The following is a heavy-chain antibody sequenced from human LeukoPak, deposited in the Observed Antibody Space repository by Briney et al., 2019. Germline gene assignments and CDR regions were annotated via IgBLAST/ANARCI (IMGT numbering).Heavy chain of an antibody. J-gene: IGHJ6*03. CDR2: ISSSSSTI. Sequence: GGSLRLSCAASGFTFSSYSMNWVRQAPGKGLEWVSYISSSSSTIYYADSVKGRFTISRDNAKNSLYLQMNSLRAEDTALYYCAKTLAARDYMDVWGKGTTVTVSS. V-gene: IGHV3-48*01. CDR3: AKTLAARDYMDV. CDR1: GFTFSSYS. D-gene: IGHD6-6*01.